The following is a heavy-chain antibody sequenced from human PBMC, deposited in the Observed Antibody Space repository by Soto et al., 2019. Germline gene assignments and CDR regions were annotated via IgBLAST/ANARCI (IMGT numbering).Heavy chain of an antibody. CDR1: GFTFSSYA. V-gene: IGHV3-23*01. J-gene: IGHJ4*02. CDR3: AKDLDQGTVAY. CDR2: ISGSGGST. Sequence: GSLRLCCAASGFTFSSYAMSWVRQAPGKGLEWVSAISGSGGSTYYADSVKGRFTISRDNSKNTLYLQMNSLRAEDTAVYYCAKDLDQGTVAYWGQGTLVTVSS.